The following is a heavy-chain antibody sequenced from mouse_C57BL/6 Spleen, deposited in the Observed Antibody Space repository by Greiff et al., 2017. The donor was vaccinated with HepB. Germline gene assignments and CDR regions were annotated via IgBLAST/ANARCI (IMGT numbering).Heavy chain of an antibody. CDR1: GYTFTSYW. CDR2: IDPSDSET. CDR3: ARWAPITTVVAGAMDY. Sequence: QVQLQQPGAELVRPGSSVKLSCKASGYTFTSYWMHWVKQRPIQGLEWIGNIDPSDSETHYNQKFKDKATLTVDKSSSTAYMQLSSLTSEDSAVYYCARWAPITTVVAGAMDYWGQGTSVTVSS. J-gene: IGHJ4*01. V-gene: IGHV1-52*01. D-gene: IGHD1-1*01.